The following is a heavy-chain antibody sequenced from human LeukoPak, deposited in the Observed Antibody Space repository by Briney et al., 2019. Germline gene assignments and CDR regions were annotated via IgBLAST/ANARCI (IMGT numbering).Heavy chain of an antibody. CDR1: GGSISSYY. V-gene: IGHV4-59*01. J-gene: IGHJ4*02. Sequence: SETLSLTCTVSGGSISSYYWSWIRQPPGKGLEWIGYIYYSGSTNYNPSLKSRVTISVDTSKNQLSLKLSSVTAADTDVYYCAREQFYGSGSYDLWGQGTLVTVSS. CDR3: AREQFYGSGSYDL. CDR2: IYYSGST. D-gene: IGHD3-10*01.